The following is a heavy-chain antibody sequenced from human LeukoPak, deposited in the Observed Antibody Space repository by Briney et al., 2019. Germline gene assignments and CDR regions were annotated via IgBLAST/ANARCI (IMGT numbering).Heavy chain of an antibody. Sequence: PSETLSLTCTVSGGSISSYYWSWIRQPPGKGLEWIGYIYYSGSTNYNPSLKSRVTISVDTSKNQFSLKLSSVTAADTAVYYCARDRGVGATTRFDYWGQGTLVTVSS. D-gene: IGHD1-26*01. J-gene: IGHJ4*02. CDR2: IYYSGST. V-gene: IGHV4-59*01. CDR3: ARDRGVGATTRFDY. CDR1: GGSISSYY.